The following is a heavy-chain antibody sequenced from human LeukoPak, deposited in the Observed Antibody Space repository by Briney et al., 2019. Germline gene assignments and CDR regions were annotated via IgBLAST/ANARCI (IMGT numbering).Heavy chain of an antibody. CDR1: GFTFSSYG. J-gene: IGHJ4*02. Sequence: PGGTLRLFCAASGFTFSSYGMNWVSQAPRKGLALVAFIRYDGSNKYYADSVNGRFTISRDSSKNTLYLQMNSLRTEDTAVYYCAKDRRVYYFDSSGFYFDYWGQGTLVTVSS. V-gene: IGHV3-30*02. D-gene: IGHD3-22*01. CDR3: AKDRRVYYFDSSGFYFDY. CDR2: IRYDGSNK.